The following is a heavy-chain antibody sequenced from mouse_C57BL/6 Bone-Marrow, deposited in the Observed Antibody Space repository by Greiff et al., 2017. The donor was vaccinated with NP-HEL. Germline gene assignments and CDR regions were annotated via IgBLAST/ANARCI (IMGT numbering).Heavy chain of an antibody. D-gene: IGHD1-1*01. Sequence: VQLQQSGTVLARPGASVKMSCKTSGYTFTSYWMHWVKQRPGQGLEWIGAIYPGNSDTSYNQKFKGKAKLTAVTSASTAYMELSSLTNEDSAVYYCTSPYYGSSPYAMEYWGQGTSVTVSS. CDR2: IYPGNSDT. V-gene: IGHV1-5*01. CDR1: GYTFTSYW. J-gene: IGHJ4*01. CDR3: TSPYYGSSPYAMEY.